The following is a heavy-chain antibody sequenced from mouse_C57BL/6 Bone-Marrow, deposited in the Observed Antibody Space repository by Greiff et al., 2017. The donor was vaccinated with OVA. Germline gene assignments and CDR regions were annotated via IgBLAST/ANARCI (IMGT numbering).Heavy chain of an antibody. V-gene: IGHV10-1*01. Sequence: EVKVVESGGGLVQPKGSLKLSCAASGFSFNTYAMNWVRQAPGKGLEWVARIRSKSNNYATYYADSVKDRFTISRAYSESMLYLQMNNLKTEDTAMYYCVRQKGYDQAWFAYWGQGTLVTVSA. CDR1: GFSFNTYA. CDR3: VRQKGYDQAWFAY. CDR2: IRSKSNNYAT. D-gene: IGHD2-2*01. J-gene: IGHJ3*01.